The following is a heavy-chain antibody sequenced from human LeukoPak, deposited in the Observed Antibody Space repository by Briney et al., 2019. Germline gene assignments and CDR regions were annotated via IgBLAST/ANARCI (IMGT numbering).Heavy chain of an antibody. CDR2: IIPIFGTA. V-gene: IGHV1-69*13. D-gene: IGHD5-24*01. CDR1: GGTFSSYA. Sequence: SVKVSCKASGGTFSSYAISWVRQAPGQGLEWMGGIIPIFGTANYAQKFQGRVTITADESTSTAYMELSSLGSEDTAVYYCARRRRDGYIYWFDPWGQGTLVTVSS. J-gene: IGHJ5*02. CDR3: ARRRRDGYIYWFDP.